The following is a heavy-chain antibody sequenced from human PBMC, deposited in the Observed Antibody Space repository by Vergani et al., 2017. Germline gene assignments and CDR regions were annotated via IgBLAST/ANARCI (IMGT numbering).Heavy chain of an antibody. CDR2: IYTSGST. V-gene: IGHV4-61*02. D-gene: IGHD4-17*01. Sequence: QVQLQESGPGLVKPSETLSLTCTVSGGSISSSGSISSYFWSWIRQPAGKGLEWIGRIYTSGSTDYNPSLKSRVTMSVDTSKNQVSLKLSSVTAADTAVYYCASVTHGYYFDSWGQGSLVTVSS. CDR3: ASVTHGYYFDS. CDR1: GGSISSSGSISSYF. J-gene: IGHJ4*02.